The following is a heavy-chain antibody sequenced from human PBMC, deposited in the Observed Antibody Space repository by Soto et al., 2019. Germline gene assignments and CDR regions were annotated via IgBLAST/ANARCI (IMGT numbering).Heavy chain of an antibody. CDR3: ASPAGIAAAGYFDY. J-gene: IGHJ4*02. CDR1: GGSISSSSYY. V-gene: IGHV4-39*01. CDR2: IYYSGST. D-gene: IGHD6-13*01. Sequence: QLQLQESGPGLVKPSETLSLTCTVSGGSISSSSYYWGWIRQPPGKGLEWIGSIYYSGSTYYNPSLKSRVTISVDTSKNQFSLKLSSVTAADTAVYYCASPAGIAAAGYFDYWGQGTLVTVSS.